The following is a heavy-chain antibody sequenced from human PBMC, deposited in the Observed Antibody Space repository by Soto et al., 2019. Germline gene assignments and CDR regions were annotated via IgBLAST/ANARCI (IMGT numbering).Heavy chain of an antibody. J-gene: IGHJ4*02. D-gene: IGHD4-17*01. CDR2: IWYDGSNK. V-gene: IGHV3-33*01. CDR3: ARDLYRTTVTGY. CDR1: GFTFSSYG. Sequence: QVQLVESGGGVVQPGRSLRLSYAASGFTFSSYGMHWVRQAPGKGLEWVAVIWYDGSNKYYADSVKGRFTISRDNSKNTLYLQMNSLRAEDTAVYYCARDLYRTTVTGYWGQGTLVTVSS.